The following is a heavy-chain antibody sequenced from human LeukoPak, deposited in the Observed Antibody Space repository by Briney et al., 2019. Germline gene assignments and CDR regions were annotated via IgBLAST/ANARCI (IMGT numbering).Heavy chain of an antibody. CDR2: TSSSGSTI. J-gene: IGHJ4*02. D-gene: IGHD1-7*01. CDR1: GFTFSGYE. V-gene: IGHV3-48*03. CDR3: ARTRWNSGPILFDY. Sequence: PGGSLRLSCAASGFTFSGYEMNWVRQAPGKGLEWVSYTSSSGSTIYYADSVKGRFTISRDNAKNSLYLQMNSLRAEDTAVYSCARTRWNSGPILFDYWGQGTLVTVSS.